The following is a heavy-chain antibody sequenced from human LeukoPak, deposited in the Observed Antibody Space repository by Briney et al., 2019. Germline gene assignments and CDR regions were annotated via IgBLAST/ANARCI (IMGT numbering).Heavy chain of an antibody. CDR2: ISSSSSYK. J-gene: IGHJ4*02. CDR3: ASGGYSGYDSAY. D-gene: IGHD5-12*01. Sequence: GGSLRLFCAASGFTFSSHSMNWVRQAPGKGLEWVSSISSSSSYKYYADSVKGRFTISRDNAKNSMYLQMNSLRAEDTAVYYCASGGYSGYDSAYWGQETLVTVSS. V-gene: IGHV3-21*01. CDR1: GFTFSSHS.